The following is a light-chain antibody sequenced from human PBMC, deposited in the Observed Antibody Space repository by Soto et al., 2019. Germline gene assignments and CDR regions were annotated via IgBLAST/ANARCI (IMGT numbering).Light chain of an antibody. CDR3: MQALQTPIT. CDR2: LGS. V-gene: IGKV2-28*01. Sequence: DIVMPQSPLSLPVTPGEPASISCRSSQSLLHSNGYNYLDWYLQKPGQSPQLLIYLGSNRASGVTDRFRGSGSGTDFTLKISRVEAEDVGVYYCMQALQTPITFGQGTRLEMK. J-gene: IGKJ5*01. CDR1: QSLLHSNGYNY.